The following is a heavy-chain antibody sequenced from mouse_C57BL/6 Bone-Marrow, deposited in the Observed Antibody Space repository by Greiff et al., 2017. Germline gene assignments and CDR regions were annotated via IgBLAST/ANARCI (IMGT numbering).Heavy chain of an antibody. CDR3: ARHVDSASSYNYAMDY. CDR1: GYTFTGYW. CDR2: IFPGSGST. Sequence: VQLQQSGAELMKPGASVKLSCKATGYTFTGYWIEWVKQRPGHGLEWIGEIFPGSGSTNYNEKFKGKATFTADTSSNTAYLQLSSLTTEDSAIYYCARHVDSASSYNYAMDYWGQGTSVTVSA. J-gene: IGHJ4*01. V-gene: IGHV1-9*01. D-gene: IGHD3-2*02.